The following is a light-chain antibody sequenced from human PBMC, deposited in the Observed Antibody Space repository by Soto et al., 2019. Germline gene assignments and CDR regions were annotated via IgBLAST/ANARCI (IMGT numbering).Light chain of an antibody. J-gene: IGKJ5*01. CDR3: QQYRSSPIT. CDR1: QSVTTR. Sequence: IVLTQSPGTLSLSPGERVTLSCRASQSVTTRLAWYQHKPGQAPTLLMSGASNRASGVPVRFSGSGSGTDFTLTITRLEPDDFAVYYCQQYRSSPITFGQGTRLEI. V-gene: IGKV3-20*01. CDR2: GAS.